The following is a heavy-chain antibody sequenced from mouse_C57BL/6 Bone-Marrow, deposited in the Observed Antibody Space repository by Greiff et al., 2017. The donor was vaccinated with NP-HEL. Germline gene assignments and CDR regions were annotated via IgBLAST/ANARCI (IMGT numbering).Heavy chain of an antibody. CDR1: GYAFSSSW. V-gene: IGHV1-82*01. D-gene: IGHD1-1*01. CDR3: AYCYGSFYFDC. CDR2: IYPGDGDT. Sequence: QVQLQQSGPELVKPGASVKISCKASGYAFSSSWMNWVKQRPGKGLEWIGRIYPGDGDTNYNGKFKGKATMTADKSSSTAYMQLSSLTSEDSAVYFCAYCYGSFYFDCWGQGTTLTVSS. J-gene: IGHJ2*01.